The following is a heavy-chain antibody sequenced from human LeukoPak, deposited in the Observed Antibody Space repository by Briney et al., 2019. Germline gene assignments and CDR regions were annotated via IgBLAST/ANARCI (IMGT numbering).Heavy chain of an antibody. V-gene: IGHV1-46*01. J-gene: IGHJ4*02. CDR1: GYTFTSYY. Sequence: ASVNVSCKASGYTFTSYYMHCVRQAPGPGLEWMGIINPSGGSTSYAQKFQGRVTMTRDTSTSTVYMELSSLRSEDTAVYYCAREGTTDPDYWGQGTLVTVSS. CDR3: AREGTTDPDY. D-gene: IGHD2/OR15-2a*01. CDR2: INPSGGST.